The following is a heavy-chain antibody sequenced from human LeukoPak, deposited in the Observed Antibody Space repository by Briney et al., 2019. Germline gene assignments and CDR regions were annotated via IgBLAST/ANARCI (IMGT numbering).Heavy chain of an antibody. CDR2: IYTSGST. CDR1: GGSISSGSYY. J-gene: IGHJ3*02. Sequence: SETLSLTCTVSGGSISSGSYYWSWIRQPAGKGLEWIGRIYTSGSTNYNPSLKSRVTISVDTSKNQFSLKLSSVTAADTAVYYCARGVMIVVPEDDIDAFDIWGQGTMVTVSS. V-gene: IGHV4-61*02. D-gene: IGHD3-22*01. CDR3: ARGVMIVVPEDDIDAFDI.